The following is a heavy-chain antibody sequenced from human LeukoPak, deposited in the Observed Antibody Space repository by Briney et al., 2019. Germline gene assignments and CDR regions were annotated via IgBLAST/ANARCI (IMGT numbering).Heavy chain of an antibody. CDR3: ARTKATNYYDSSGYRDY. CDR1: GFSLSTSGVG. J-gene: IGHJ4*02. Sequence: ESAPTLVKPTQTLTLTCTFSGFSLSTSGVGVGWIRQPPGKALEWLALIYWDDDKRYSPSLKSRLTITKDTSKNQVVLTMTNMDPVDTATYYCARTKATNYYDSSGYRDYWGQGTLVTVSS. V-gene: IGHV2-5*02. D-gene: IGHD3-22*01. CDR2: IYWDDDK.